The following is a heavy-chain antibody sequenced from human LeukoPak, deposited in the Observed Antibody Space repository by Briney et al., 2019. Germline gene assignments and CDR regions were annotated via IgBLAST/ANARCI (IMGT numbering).Heavy chain of an antibody. V-gene: IGHV3-33*01. J-gene: IGHJ3*02. CDR2: IWYDGSNK. D-gene: IGHD6-6*01. CDR3: AREYSSSSGDASDI. CDR1: GSTLSTYA. Sequence: GLLSLSCAASGSTLSTYARHGVRQPPGRGRKWVAVIWYDGSNKYYADVVKRRFTISRDNYKNTLYLQMNSLRAEDTAVYYCAREYSSSSGDASDIWGQGTMVTVSS.